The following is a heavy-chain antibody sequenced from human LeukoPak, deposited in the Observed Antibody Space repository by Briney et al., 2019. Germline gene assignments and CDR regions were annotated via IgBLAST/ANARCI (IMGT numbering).Heavy chain of an antibody. J-gene: IGHJ5*02. V-gene: IGHV3-48*03. D-gene: IGHD6-13*01. CDR2: ISSGGSTL. CDR3: AREVAAAGTIDYWFDP. CDR1: GFTFSNYE. Sequence: GGSLRLSCGASGFTFSNYEMNWVRQAPGKGLEWVSYISSGGSTLYYADSVKGRFTISRDNAKNTLYLQMNSLRAEDTAVYYCAREVAAAGTIDYWFDPWGQGTLVTVSS.